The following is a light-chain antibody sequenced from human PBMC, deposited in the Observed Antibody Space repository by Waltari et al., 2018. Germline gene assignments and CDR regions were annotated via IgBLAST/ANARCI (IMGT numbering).Light chain of an antibody. CDR3: QQYNSYSLLT. J-gene: IGKJ4*01. Sequence: DIQMTQSPSTLSASVGDRVTITCRASKSISNRLAWYQQKPGKAPKLLIYKASTLESGVPSRFSGSGSGTAFTITISSLQPDDFATYYCQQYNSYSLLTFGGGTKVEIK. CDR1: KSISNR. CDR2: KAS. V-gene: IGKV1-5*03.